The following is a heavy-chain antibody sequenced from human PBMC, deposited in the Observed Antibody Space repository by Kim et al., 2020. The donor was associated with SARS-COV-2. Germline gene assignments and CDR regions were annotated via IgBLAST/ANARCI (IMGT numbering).Heavy chain of an antibody. CDR2: IYYSGST. Sequence: SETLSLTCTVSGGSISSSSYYWGWIRQPPGKGLEWIGSIYYSGSTYYNPSLKSRVTISVDTSKNQFSLKLSSVTAADTAVYYCATRDPTMVDYWGQGTLVTVSS. V-gene: IGHV4-39*01. CDR3: ATRDPTMVDY. J-gene: IGHJ4*02. CDR1: GGSISSSSYY. D-gene: IGHD1-1*01.